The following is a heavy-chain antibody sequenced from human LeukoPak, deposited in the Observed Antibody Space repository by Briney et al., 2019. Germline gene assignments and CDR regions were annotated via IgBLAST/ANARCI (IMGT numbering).Heavy chain of an antibody. CDR1: GFTFSSYS. CDR3: AREWADPTN. J-gene: IGHJ4*02. CDR2: ISSSSSTI. V-gene: IGHV3-48*01. D-gene: IGHD6-19*01. Sequence: PGGSLRLSCAASGFTFSSYSMNWLRQAPGKGLEWVSYISSSSSTIYYADSVKGRFTISRDNAKNSLYLQMNSLRAEDTAVYYCAREWADPTNWGQGTLVTVSS.